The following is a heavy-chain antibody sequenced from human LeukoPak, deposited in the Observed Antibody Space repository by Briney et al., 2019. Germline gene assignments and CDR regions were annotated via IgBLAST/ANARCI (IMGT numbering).Heavy chain of an antibody. CDR1: GGSISSSNYH. D-gene: IGHD6-13*01. J-gene: IGHJ4*02. CDR3: ARYNSPSGDFDY. Sequence: TSETLSLTCTVSGGSISSSNYHWGWIRLPPGKGLEWIGSIFYSGTTYYNPSLKSRVTISVDTSKNQFSLKLSSVTAADTAVYYCARYNSPSGDFDYWGQGTLVTVSS. CDR2: IFYSGTT. V-gene: IGHV4-39*01.